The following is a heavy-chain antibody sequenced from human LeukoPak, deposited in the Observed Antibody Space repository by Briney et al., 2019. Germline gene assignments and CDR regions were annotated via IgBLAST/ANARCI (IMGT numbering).Heavy chain of an antibody. CDR2: IYHSGST. CDR1: GGSISGGGYS. V-gene: IGHV4-30-2*01. D-gene: IGHD3-22*01. CDR3: ARDYYENAFDI. J-gene: IGHJ3*02. Sequence: SQTLSLTCAVSGGSISGGGYSWSWIRQPPGKGLEWIGYIYHSGSTYYNPSLKSRVTISVDRSKNQFSLKLSSVTAADTAVYYCARDYYENAFDIWGQGTMVTVSS.